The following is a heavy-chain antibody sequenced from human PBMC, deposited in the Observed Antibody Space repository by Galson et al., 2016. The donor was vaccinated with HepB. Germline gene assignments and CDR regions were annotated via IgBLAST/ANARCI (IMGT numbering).Heavy chain of an antibody. CDR3: ARDKTGPTPYFYYGLDM. CDR1: GYTFTGFG. V-gene: IGHV1-18*01. Sequence: SVKVSCKASGYTFTGFGLSWVRQAPGQGLEWMGWINSHNSNTNYAQKFQGRFTMTTDTSTSTAYMELRSLQSDDTAVYYCARDKTGPTPYFYYGLDMWGQGTTITVYS. J-gene: IGHJ6*02. CDR2: INSHNSNT.